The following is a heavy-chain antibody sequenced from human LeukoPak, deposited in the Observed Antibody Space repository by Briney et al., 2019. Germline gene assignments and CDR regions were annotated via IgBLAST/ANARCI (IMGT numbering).Heavy chain of an antibody. D-gene: IGHD3-10*01. J-gene: IGHJ4*02. V-gene: IGHV3-20*04. Sequence: PGGSLRLSCAASGFTFDDYGMSWVRQAPGKGLEWVSGINWNGGSTGYADSVKGRFTISRDNSQSTLYLQMNSLRTEDTAIYFCATLRFGSGSYYADYWGQGTQVTVSS. CDR2: INWNGGST. CDR3: ATLRFGSGSYYADY. CDR1: GFTFDDYG.